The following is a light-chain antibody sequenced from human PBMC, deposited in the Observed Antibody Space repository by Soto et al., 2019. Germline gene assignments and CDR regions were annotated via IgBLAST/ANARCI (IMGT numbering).Light chain of an antibody. CDR1: QSVSSSY. CDR2: GAF. Sequence: EIVLSQSPDTLFLSPGDRATLSCGSSQSVSSSYLAWYQQKPGQAPRLRIYGAFSRATGIPDRFSGSGSGTDFTLTISRLEPEDFAVYYCQQYGSSRLTFGGGTQVEI. CDR3: QQYGSSRLT. J-gene: IGKJ4*01. V-gene: IGKV3-20*01.